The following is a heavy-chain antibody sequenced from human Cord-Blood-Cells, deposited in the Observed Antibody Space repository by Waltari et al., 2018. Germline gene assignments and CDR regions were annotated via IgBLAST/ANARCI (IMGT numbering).Heavy chain of an antibody. V-gene: IGHV4-39*01. CDR2: SYYSGST. D-gene: IGHD6-13*01. Sequence: QLQLQESGPGLVKPSETLSLTCTVSGGSISSSSYYWGWTRQPPGKGLEWIGRSYYSGSTYYNPSLKSRVTISVDTSKNQFSLKLSSVTAADTAVYYCARHLDRAAAGIDYWGQGTLVTVSS. J-gene: IGHJ4*02. CDR1: GGSISSSSYY. CDR3: ARHLDRAAAGIDY.